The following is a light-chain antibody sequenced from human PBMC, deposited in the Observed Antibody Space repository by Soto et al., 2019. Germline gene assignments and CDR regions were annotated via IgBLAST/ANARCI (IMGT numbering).Light chain of an antibody. Sequence: DIQMTQSPSTLSASVGDRVTITCRASQSISSWLAWYQQKPGKAPKLLIYTASSLESGAPSRFSGSGSGTEFTLTISSLQTDDSATYYCQQYSSYWTFGQGTKVEIK. CDR3: QQYSSYWT. J-gene: IGKJ1*01. V-gene: IGKV1-5*03. CDR1: QSISSW. CDR2: TAS.